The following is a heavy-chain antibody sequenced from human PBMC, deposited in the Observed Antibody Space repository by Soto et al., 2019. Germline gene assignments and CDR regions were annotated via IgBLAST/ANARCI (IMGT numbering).Heavy chain of an antibody. D-gene: IGHD3-16*01. V-gene: IGHV4-34*01. J-gene: IGHJ5*02. Sequence: SETLSFTCAVYGGSLSESYWTWIRQPPGKGLGWIGEINHVGGTNYNPSLKSRVTMSVDTSQNQFSLRLISVTAADTAMYFCVRIRYQLPSSVLWLDPWGQGTPVTVSS. CDR1: GGSLSESY. CDR3: VRIRYQLPSSVLWLDP. CDR2: INHVGGT.